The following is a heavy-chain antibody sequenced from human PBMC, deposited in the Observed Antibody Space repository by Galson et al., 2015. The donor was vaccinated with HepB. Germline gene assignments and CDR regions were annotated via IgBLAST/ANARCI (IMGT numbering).Heavy chain of an antibody. V-gene: IGHV3-23*01. Sequence: SLRLSCAASGFTFSSYAMSWVRQAPGKGLEWVSAISGSGGSTYYADSVKGRFTISRDNSKNTLYLQMNSLRAEDTAVYYCAKADIGGVIGPGVDYWGQGTLVTVSS. J-gene: IGHJ4*02. CDR3: AKADIGGVIGPGVDY. CDR1: GFTFSSYA. D-gene: IGHD3-16*02. CDR2: ISGSGGST.